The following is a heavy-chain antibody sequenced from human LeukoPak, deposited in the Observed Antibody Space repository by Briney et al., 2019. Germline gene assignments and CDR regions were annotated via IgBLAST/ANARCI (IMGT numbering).Heavy chain of an antibody. CDR1: GFTFSSYA. CDR3: AKVGGYSGYGRIAVAGHFDY. D-gene: IGHD5-12*01. Sequence: GGSLRLSCAASGFTFSSYAMSWVRQAPGKGLEWVSAISGSGGSTYYADSVKGRFTISRDNSKNTLYLQMNSLRAEDTAVYYCAKVGGYSGYGRIAVAGHFDYWGQGTLVTVSS. J-gene: IGHJ4*02. V-gene: IGHV3-23*01. CDR2: ISGSGGST.